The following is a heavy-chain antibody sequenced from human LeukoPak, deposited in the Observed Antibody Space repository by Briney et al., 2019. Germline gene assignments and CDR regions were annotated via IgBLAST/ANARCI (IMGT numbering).Heavy chain of an antibody. D-gene: IGHD1-1*01. V-gene: IGHV4-39*07. CDR2: IYYSGST. J-gene: IGHJ5*02. CDR1: GGSISSSSYY. CDR3: ARVEEGRFDP. Sequence: SETLSLTCTVSGGSISSSSYYWGWIRQPPGKGLEWIGSIYYSGSTYYNPSLKSRVTISVDTSKNQFSLKLSSVTAADSAVYYCARVEEGRFDPWGQGTLVTVSS.